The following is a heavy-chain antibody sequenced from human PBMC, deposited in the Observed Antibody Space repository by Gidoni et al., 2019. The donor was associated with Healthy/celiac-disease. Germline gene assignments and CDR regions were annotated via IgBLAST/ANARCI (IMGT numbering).Heavy chain of an antibody. CDR1: GFSLSNARMG. J-gene: IGHJ4*02. D-gene: IGHD6-13*01. Sequence: QVTLKESGPVLVKPTETLTLTCTVSGFSLSNARMGVSWIRQPPGKALEWLAHIFSNDEKSYSTSLKSRLTISKDTSKSQVVLTMTNMDPVDTATYYCARSISSSWALFDYWGQGTLVTVSS. CDR2: IFSNDEK. V-gene: IGHV2-26*01. CDR3: ARSISSSWALFDY.